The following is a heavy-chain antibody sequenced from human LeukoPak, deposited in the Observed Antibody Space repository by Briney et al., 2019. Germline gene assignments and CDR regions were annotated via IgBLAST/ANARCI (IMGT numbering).Heavy chain of an antibody. Sequence: GGSLRLSCAASGFTFSSYSMNWVRQAPGKGLEWVSSISSSSSYIYYADSVKGRFTISRDNAKNSLYLQMNSLRAEDTAVYYCARDSVATILGYYFDYWGQGTLVTVSS. V-gene: IGHV3-21*01. J-gene: IGHJ4*02. D-gene: IGHD5-12*01. CDR2: ISSSSSYI. CDR1: GFTFSSYS. CDR3: ARDSVATILGYYFDY.